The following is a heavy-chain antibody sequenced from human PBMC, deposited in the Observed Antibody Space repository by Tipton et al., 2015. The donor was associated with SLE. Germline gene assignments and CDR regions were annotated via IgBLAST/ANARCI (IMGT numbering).Heavy chain of an antibody. J-gene: IGHJ4*02. V-gene: IGHV4-34*01. CDR1: GGSFSGYY. Sequence: TLSLTCAVYGGSFSGYYWSWIRQPPGEGLEWIGEINHSGSTNYNPSLKSRVTISVDTSKNQFSLKLSSVTAADTAVYYCARGSGSSGWFDYWGQGTLVTVSS. CDR2: INHSGST. CDR3: ARGSGSSGWFDY. D-gene: IGHD6-19*01.